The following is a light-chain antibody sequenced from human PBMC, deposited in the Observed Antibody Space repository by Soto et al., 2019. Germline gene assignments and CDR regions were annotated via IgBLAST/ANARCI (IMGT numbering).Light chain of an antibody. CDR2: KPT. V-gene: IGKV1-5*03. CDR3: QQYSSHPWT. Sequence: DIQRTHSPSTLSASVGDRVTVTCRASQSISISLASYQQKPGKAPKVLNYKPTSLESGVPSRFSGSGSGTEFPLTISSPQPDGFAAYHCQQYSSHPWTFGQGTKVEIK. J-gene: IGKJ1*01. CDR1: QSISIS.